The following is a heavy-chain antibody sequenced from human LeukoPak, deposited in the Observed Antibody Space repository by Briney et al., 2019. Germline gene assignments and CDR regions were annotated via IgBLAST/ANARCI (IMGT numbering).Heavy chain of an antibody. CDR2: ISAYNGNT. V-gene: IGHV1-18*01. J-gene: IGHJ5*02. D-gene: IGHD6-13*01. CDR3: ARGLRIAAAGFDP. CDR1: GYTFTSYG. Sequence: ASVKVSCKASGYTFTSYGISWVRQAPGQGLEWMGWISAYNGNTNYAQKFQGRVTMTRNTSISTAYMELSSLRSEDTAVYYCARGLRIAAAGFDPWGQGTLVTVSS.